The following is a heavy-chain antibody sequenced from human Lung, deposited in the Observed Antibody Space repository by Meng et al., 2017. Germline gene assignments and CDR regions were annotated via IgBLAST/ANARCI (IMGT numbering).Heavy chain of an antibody. D-gene: IGHD6-13*01. V-gene: IGHV1-18*01. CDR1: GYILSNYD. CDR2: ISVKNGEA. CDR3: ARYVPNGSFWYFDF. Sequence: QVHPVRFVADAKKPGVSMKVSCKVSGYILSNYDISWVRKAPGQGLEWMGWISVKNGEAKYPQNFQGRVTMTTDTTTSTAYMELRSLTSDDTAVYYCARYVPNGSFWYFDFWGRGTLVTVSS. J-gene: IGHJ2*01.